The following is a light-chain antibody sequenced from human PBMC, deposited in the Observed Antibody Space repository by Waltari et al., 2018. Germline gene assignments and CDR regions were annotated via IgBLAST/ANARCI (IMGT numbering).Light chain of an antibody. CDR2: DAS. CDR3: QQYSGNPT. CDR1: QDINNW. J-gene: IGKJ4*01. Sequence: IQLTQSPSTLSASVGDRVTITSRACQDINNWLSWYQKKPGKAPKILIYDASGFETGVPSKFSGSGSVTEFTLHISSLQPDDFATYYCQQYSGNPTFGGGTKVETK. V-gene: IGKV1-5*01.